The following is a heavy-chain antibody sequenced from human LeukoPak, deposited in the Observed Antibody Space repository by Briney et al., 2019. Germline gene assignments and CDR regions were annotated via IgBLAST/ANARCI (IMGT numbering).Heavy chain of an antibody. J-gene: IGHJ5*02. V-gene: IGHV3-23*01. CDR2: IKSSGDRT. Sequence: GGSLRLSCEASGFTFSTYAMSWVRQAPGKGLEWVSAIKSSGDRTYYTNSVKGRFTISRDNSKNTFYLQMNTLRAEDTAVYYCAKRAAAGPDDWFDPWGQGTLVTVSS. D-gene: IGHD6-13*01. CDR1: GFTFSTYA. CDR3: AKRAAAGPDDWFDP.